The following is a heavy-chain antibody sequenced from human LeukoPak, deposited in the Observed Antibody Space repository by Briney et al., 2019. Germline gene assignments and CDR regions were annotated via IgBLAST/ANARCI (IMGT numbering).Heavy chain of an antibody. J-gene: IGHJ4*02. V-gene: IGHV3-21*03. Sequence: GGSLRLSCAASGFTFSSYSMNWVRQAPGKGLEWVSSISSSSSCIYYADSVKGRFTISRDNAKNSLYLQMNSLKTEDTAVYYCTTDPDAVDTAMVEGFDYWGQGTLVTVSS. D-gene: IGHD5-18*01. CDR1: GFTFSSYS. CDR3: TTDPDAVDTAMVEGFDY. CDR2: ISSSSSCI.